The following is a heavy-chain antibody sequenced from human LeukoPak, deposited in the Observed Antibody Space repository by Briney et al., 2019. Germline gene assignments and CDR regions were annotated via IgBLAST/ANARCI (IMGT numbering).Heavy chain of an antibody. D-gene: IGHD3-22*01. Sequence: GASVKVSCKASGYTFTGNYMHWVRQAPGQGLEWMGWINPNSGGTNYAQKFQGRVTMTRDTSINTVYMELSRLRSDDTAVYYCARGINYYDGSGPYDVFDIWGQGTMVTVSS. V-gene: IGHV1-2*02. CDR1: GYTFTGNY. J-gene: IGHJ3*02. CDR3: ARGINYYDGSGPYDVFDI. CDR2: INPNSGGT.